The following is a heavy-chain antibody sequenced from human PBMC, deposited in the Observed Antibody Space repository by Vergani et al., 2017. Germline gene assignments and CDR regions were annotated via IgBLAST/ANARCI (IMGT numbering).Heavy chain of an antibody. V-gene: IGHV4-34*01. CDR1: GGSFTSYH. CDR2: IDHTGRP. Sequence: QVQLQQWGGGLLKPSETLSLTCVVNGGSFTSYHWTWIRQSPGEGLEWVGDIDHTGRPDYNPSLKSRLTISVDKSRNQFSLTLNSVTATDTAVYFWARVNTETNGHLYYYYYIDVWGQGTAVTVS. D-gene: IGHD4-11*01. CDR3: ARVNTETNGHLYYYYYIDV. J-gene: IGHJ6*03.